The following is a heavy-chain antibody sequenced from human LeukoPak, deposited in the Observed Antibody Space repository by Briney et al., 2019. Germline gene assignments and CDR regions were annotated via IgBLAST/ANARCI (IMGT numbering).Heavy chain of an antibody. V-gene: IGHV3-21*01. CDR3: ARDAIAARPFDY. J-gene: IGHJ4*02. Sequence: GGSLRLSCAASGFTFSSYSMTWVRQAPGKGLEWVSSISSSSSYIYYADSVKGRFTISRDNAKNSLYLQMNSLRAEDTAVYYCARDAIAARPFDYWGQGTLVTVSS. D-gene: IGHD6-6*01. CDR1: GFTFSSYS. CDR2: ISSSSSYI.